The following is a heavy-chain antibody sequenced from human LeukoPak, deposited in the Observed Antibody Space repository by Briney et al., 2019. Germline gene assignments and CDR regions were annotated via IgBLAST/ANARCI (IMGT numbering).Heavy chain of an antibody. CDR1: GFTFSSYS. J-gene: IGHJ4*02. CDR2: ISSSSSTI. CDR3: ARRGFRSVDY. Sequence: GGSLRLSCAASGFTFSSYSMNWVRQAPGKGLEWVSYISSSSSTIYYADSVKGRFTISRDNAKISLHLQMNSLRDEDTAVYYRARRGFRSVDYWGQGTLVTVSS. D-gene: IGHD1-26*01. V-gene: IGHV3-48*02.